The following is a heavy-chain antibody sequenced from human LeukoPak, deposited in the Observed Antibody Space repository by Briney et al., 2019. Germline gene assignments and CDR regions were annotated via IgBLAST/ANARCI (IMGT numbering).Heavy chain of an antibody. Sequence: PSETLSLTCTVSGGSMSRYYWSWIRQPPGTGLEWIGDIYTSVSSNYNPSLKSRVTISLDTSKNQFSLKLSSVTAADTAVYYCARRGSIAARSYYYYYMDVWGKGTTVTVSS. J-gene: IGHJ6*03. CDR3: ARRGSIAARSYYYYYMDV. CDR2: IYTSVSS. CDR1: GGSMSRYY. D-gene: IGHD6-6*01. V-gene: IGHV4-4*09.